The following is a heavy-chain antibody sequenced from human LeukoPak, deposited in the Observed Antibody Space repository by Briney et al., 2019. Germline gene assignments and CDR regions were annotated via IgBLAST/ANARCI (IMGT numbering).Heavy chain of an antibody. CDR3: ARLNLLGYCTNDVCPGGGVPFDL. CDR2: IDHDGNT. CDR1: GGSSSGYY. J-gene: IGHJ4*02. D-gene: IGHD2-8*01. Sequence: PSETLSLTCAVYGGSSSGYYWSWIRQPPGKGLEWIGEIDHDGNTNYNPSLKSRVTISVDTSKNQFSLKLSSVTAADTSVYYCARLNLLGYCTNDVCPGGGVPFDLWGQGTLVTVSS. V-gene: IGHV4-34*01.